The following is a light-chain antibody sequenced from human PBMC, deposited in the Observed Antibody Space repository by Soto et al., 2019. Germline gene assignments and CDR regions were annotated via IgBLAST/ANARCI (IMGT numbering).Light chain of an antibody. J-gene: IGKJ2*01. Sequence: DIQMTQSPSSVSAAVGDRVTITFRASQDIGKDLGWFQQKPGKAPKRLIYAVSTLESGVPSRFSGSGSGTQFTLTISSLQPEDFAAYFCLQHKSFPFTFGQGTKVDIK. CDR2: AVS. V-gene: IGKV1-17*01. CDR3: LQHKSFPFT. CDR1: QDIGKD.